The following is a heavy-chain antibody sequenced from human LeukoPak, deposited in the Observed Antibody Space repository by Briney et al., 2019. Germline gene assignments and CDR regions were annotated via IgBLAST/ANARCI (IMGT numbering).Heavy chain of an antibody. CDR2: IDSEGISA. Sequence: GGSLRLSCGVSGFIFSSYWMHWVRQAPGKGLEWVSHIDSEGISATYGDPAKGRFTMSRDNAKNTVYLQMNSLRAEDTAVYYCTRGTSVVAGIDFWGQGTLVTVSS. J-gene: IGHJ4*02. CDR1: GFIFSSYW. D-gene: IGHD2-15*01. V-gene: IGHV3-74*01. CDR3: TRGTSVVAGIDF.